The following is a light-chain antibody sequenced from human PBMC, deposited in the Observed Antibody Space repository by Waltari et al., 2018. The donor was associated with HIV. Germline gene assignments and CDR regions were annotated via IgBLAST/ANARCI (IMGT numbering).Light chain of an antibody. CDR3: SSYAGSGGL. V-gene: IGLV2-8*01. CDR1: SSDVGGYNY. J-gene: IGLJ2*01. CDR2: EVT. Sequence: QSALTQPPSASGSPGQSVTISCTGTSSDVGGYNYVSWYQQHPGKAPKLLIYEVTERPSGVSSRFSGSKSGYTASLTVSGLQAEDEADYYCSSYAGSGGLFGGGTKLTV.